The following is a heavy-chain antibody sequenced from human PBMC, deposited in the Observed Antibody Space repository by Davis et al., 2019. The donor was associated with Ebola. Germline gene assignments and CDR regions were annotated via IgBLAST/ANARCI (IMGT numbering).Heavy chain of an antibody. J-gene: IGHJ6*04. V-gene: IGHV3-30*18. CDR1: GFTFSTYG. Sequence: PGGSLRLSCAASGFTFSTYGMHWVRQAPGKGREGGAVITYDGSNKYYADSVKGRFTISRDNSKNTLYRKMNSLRTEDTAVYLCAKAKWEVEYHYSGMDVWGKGTTVTVSS. D-gene: IGHD1-26*01. CDR3: AKAKWEVEYHYSGMDV. CDR2: ITYDGSNK.